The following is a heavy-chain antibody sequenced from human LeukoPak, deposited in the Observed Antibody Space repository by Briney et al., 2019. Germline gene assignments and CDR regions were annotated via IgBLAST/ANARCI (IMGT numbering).Heavy chain of an antibody. Sequence: GGSLRLSCAASGFTFDSYGMNWVRQAPGKGLEWVSGISGSGVYTYYADSVKGRFTISRDNSKNTLYLLMNSLRVDDTAVYYCAKAVDLATISVDIWGQGTMVAVSS. CDR2: ISGSGVYT. V-gene: IGHV3-23*01. CDR1: GFTFDSYG. D-gene: IGHD5-24*01. J-gene: IGHJ3*02. CDR3: AKAVDLATISVDI.